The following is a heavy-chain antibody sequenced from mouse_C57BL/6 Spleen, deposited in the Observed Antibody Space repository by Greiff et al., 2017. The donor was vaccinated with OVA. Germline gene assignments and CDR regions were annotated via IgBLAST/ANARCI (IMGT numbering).Heavy chain of an antibody. J-gene: IGHJ2*01. CDR2: INPNNGGT. Sequence: EVQLQQSGPELVKPGASVKISCKASGYTFTDYCMNWVKQSHGKSLEWIGDINPNNGGTSYNQKFKGKATLTVDKSSSTAYMELRSLTSEDSAVYYCARDYYGSSYGYWGQGTTLTVSS. D-gene: IGHD1-1*01. CDR1: GYTFTDYC. V-gene: IGHV1-26*01. CDR3: ARDYYGSSYGY.